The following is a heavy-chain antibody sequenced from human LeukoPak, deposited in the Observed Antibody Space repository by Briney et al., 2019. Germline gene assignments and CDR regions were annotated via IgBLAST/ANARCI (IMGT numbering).Heavy chain of an antibody. CDR3: ARRTSTPWIQLWDH. Sequence: SETLSLTCTVSGYSISSGYYWGWIRQPPGKGLEWIGSIYHSGSTYYNPSLKSRVTMSVDTSKNQFSLKLSSVTAADTAVYYCARRTSTPWIQLWDHWGQGTLVTVSS. J-gene: IGHJ4*02. D-gene: IGHD5-18*01. V-gene: IGHV4-38-2*02. CDR1: GYSISSGYY. CDR2: IYHSGST.